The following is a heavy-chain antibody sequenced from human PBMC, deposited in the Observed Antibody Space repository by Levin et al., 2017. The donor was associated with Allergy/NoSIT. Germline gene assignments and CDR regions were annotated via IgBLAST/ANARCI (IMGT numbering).Heavy chain of an antibody. CDR1: GYTFTGYY. D-gene: IGHD2-2*01. CDR2: IDPFSGDT. CDR3: ARFPPPYQLLENPPKDVYYGLDV. J-gene: IGHJ6*02. Sequence: ASVKVSCQASGYTFTGYYVHWVRQAPGQGLEWMGWIDPFSGDTNYAQKFQGKVTMTRDTMNTDYLELSRLRSDDTAVYYCARFPPPYQLLENPPKDVYYGLDVWGQGTTVIVSS. V-gene: IGHV1-2*02.